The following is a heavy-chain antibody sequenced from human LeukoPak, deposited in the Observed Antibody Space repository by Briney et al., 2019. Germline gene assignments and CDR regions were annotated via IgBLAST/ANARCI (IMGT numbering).Heavy chain of an antibody. D-gene: IGHD3-10*01. V-gene: IGHV3-13*01. CDR1: GFSFSDYD. J-gene: IGHJ3*02. CDR3: ARELVTMVRSGAFDI. Sequence: GGSLRLSCVASGFSFSDYDMYWVRQAAGRGLEWVSALGTNGDAYYLGSVRGRFTISRDNSKNTLYLQMNSLRAEDTAVYYCARELVTMVRSGAFDIWGQGTMVTVSS. CDR2: LGTNGDA.